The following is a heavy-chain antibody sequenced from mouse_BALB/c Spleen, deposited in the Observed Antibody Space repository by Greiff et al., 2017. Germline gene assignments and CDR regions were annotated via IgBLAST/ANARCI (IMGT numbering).Heavy chain of an antibody. J-gene: IGHJ2*01. V-gene: IGHV1-87*01. CDR1: GYTFTSYW. D-gene: IGHD2-4*01. Sequence: VQVVESGAELARPGASVKLSCKASGYTFTSYWMQLVKQRPGQGLEWIGAIYPGDGDTRYTQKFKGKATLTADKSSSTAYMQLSSLASEDSAVYYCARGLRQYFDYWGQGTTLTVSS. CDR2: IYPGDGDT. CDR3: ARGLRQYFDY.